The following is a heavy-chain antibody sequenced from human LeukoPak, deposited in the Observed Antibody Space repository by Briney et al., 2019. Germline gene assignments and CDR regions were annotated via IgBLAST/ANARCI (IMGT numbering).Heavy chain of an antibody. CDR2: INHSGST. CDR3: ARGTLYSGWSYYLDY. Sequence: SETLSLTCAVCGGSFSGYYWSWIRQPPGKGLEWIGEINHSGSTNYNPSLRSRVTIAVDTSKNQFSLKLISVTAADAAVYYCARGTLYSGWSYYLDYWGQGTLVTVSS. J-gene: IGHJ4*02. V-gene: IGHV4-34*01. CDR1: GGSFSGYY. D-gene: IGHD6-19*01.